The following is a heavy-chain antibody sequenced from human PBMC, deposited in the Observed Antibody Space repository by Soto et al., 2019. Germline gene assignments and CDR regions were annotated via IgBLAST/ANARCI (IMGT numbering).Heavy chain of an antibody. Sequence: SETLSLTCTVSGTSISSYYWSWIRQPPGKGLEWIGYIYYSGSTKHNPSLTSRVTISVDTSKNQFSLKVRSVTAADTAVYYCARDRSGFFDFWGQGTLVTVSS. V-gene: IGHV4-59*01. D-gene: IGHD3-10*01. CDR1: GTSISSYY. CDR3: ARDRSGFFDF. J-gene: IGHJ4*02. CDR2: IYYSGST.